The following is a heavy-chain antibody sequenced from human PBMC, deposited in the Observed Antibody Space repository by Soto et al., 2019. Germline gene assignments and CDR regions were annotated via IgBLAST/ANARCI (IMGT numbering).Heavy chain of an antibody. CDR1: GSGFTSYW. CDR2: IDPADSLA. Sequence: EVHLVQSGAEMKKPGESLRISCQASGSGFTSYWIAWVRQVPGKGLAWMGRIDPADSLATYSPSFEGHVTFSADKSIKTVFLEWKSLKASDTGVYYCARPTIFGVRIDFAMDAWGQGTTVNVSS. V-gene: IGHV5-10-1*03. D-gene: IGHD3-3*02. CDR3: ARPTIFGVRIDFAMDA. J-gene: IGHJ6*02.